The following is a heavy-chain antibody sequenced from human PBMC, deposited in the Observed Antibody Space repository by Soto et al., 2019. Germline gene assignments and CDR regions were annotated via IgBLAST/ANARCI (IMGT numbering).Heavy chain of an antibody. Sequence: QVQLQESGPGLVKPSGTLSLTCAVSGGSISSSNWWSCFLQPPGKGLEWIGEIYHSGSTNYNPSLKSRGTISVDNPKNQFSLKLSSVTAADTAVYYCASSVGDRDYFDYWGQGTLVTVSS. J-gene: IGHJ4*02. CDR1: GGSISSSNW. D-gene: IGHD4-17*01. V-gene: IGHV4-4*02. CDR3: ASSVGDRDYFDY. CDR2: IYHSGST.